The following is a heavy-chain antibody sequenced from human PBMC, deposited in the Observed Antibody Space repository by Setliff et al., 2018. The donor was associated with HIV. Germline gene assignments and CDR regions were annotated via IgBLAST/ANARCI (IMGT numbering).Heavy chain of an antibody. V-gene: IGHV4-59*08. D-gene: IGHD5-18*01. Sequence: SETLSLTCTVSGGSISSHYWSWIRQPPGKGLEWIGYIYYNGSTNYNPSLKSRVTISADTSKNQFSLKLRSVTAADTAVYYCGRLSDTAMASFDSWGQGTLVTVSS. CDR2: IYYNGST. CDR1: GGSISSHY. J-gene: IGHJ4*02. CDR3: GRLSDTAMASFDS.